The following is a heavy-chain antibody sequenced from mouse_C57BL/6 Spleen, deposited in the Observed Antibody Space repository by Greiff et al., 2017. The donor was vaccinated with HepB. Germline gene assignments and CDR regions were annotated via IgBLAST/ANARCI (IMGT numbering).Heavy chain of an antibody. J-gene: IGHJ1*03. CDR3: VRQYGSSHEGYFDV. CDR2: IRSKSNNYAT. Sequence: GGGLVQPKGSLKLSCAASGFSFNTYAMNWVRQAPGKGLEWVARIRSKSNNYATYYADSVKDRFTISRDDSESMLYLQMNNLKTEDTAMYYCVRQYGSSHEGYFDVWGTGTTVTVSS. V-gene: IGHV10-1*01. CDR1: GFSFNTYA. D-gene: IGHD1-1*01.